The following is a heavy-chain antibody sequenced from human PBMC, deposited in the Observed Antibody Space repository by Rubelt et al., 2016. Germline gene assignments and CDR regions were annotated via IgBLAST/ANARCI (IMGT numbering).Heavy chain of an antibody. CDR1: G. D-gene: IGHD5-12*01. V-gene: IGHV3-33*01. Sequence: GMHWVRQAPGKGLEWVAVIWYDGSNKYYADSVKGRFTISRDNSKNTLYLQMNSLRAEDTAVYYCARDLWEWLRFSAFDYWGQGTLVTVSS. CDR3: ARDLWEWLRFSAFDY. J-gene: IGHJ4*02. CDR2: IWYDGSNK.